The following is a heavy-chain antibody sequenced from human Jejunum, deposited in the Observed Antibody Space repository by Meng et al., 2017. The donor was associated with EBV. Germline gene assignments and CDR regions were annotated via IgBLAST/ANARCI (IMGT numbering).Heavy chain of an antibody. J-gene: IGHJ5*02. CDR3: ARLIVDPIDNWFDP. D-gene: IGHD2-8*01. V-gene: IGHV4-4*02. CDR1: GDSMSSFNW. Sequence: QVQLQESGPGLVKPAXXXXXTXXVSGDSMSSFNWWSWVRQPPGKGLEWIGEMNHDGRANYNPSLKSRVTMSVDTSKNQVSLKLSSVTAADTAIYYCARLIVDPIDNWFDPWGQGTLVTVSS. CDR2: MNHDGRA.